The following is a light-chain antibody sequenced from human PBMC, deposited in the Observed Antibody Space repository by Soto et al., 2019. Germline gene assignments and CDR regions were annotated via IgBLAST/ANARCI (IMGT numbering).Light chain of an antibody. V-gene: IGKV2-30*01. CDR1: QSLVSSDGNTY. J-gene: IGKJ1*01. CDR3: MQGTRWPWT. CDR2: KVS. Sequence: DVVVTQSPLSLPVTLGQPASISCRSSQSLVSSDGNTYWNWFQQRPGQSPRRLIHKVSDRDSGVPDRVSGSGSGTDFTLKISRVEAEDVGIYYCMQGTRWPWTFGQGTKAEIK.